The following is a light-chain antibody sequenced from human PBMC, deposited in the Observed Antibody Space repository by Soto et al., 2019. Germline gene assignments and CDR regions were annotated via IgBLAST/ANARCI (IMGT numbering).Light chain of an antibody. CDR3: SSYTRSSTYV. CDR2: EVS. CDR1: SSDVGGHNY. V-gene: IGLV2-14*01. J-gene: IGLJ1*01. Sequence: QSALTQPASVSGSPGQSITISCTGTSSDVGGHNYVSWYQQHPGRAPKLMIYEVSNRPSGVSNRFSGSKSGNTASLTISGLQTEDEADYYCSSYTRSSTYVFGTGTKLTVL.